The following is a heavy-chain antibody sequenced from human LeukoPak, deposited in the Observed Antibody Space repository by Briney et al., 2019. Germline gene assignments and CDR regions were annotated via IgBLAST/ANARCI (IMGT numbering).Heavy chain of an antibody. Sequence: GGSLRLSCAVSGLTFSSSWMDWVRQAPGKGLEWVGRTRNKANSYTTEYAASVKGRFTISRDDSKNSLYLQMNSLKTEDTAVYHCARGSSGWYGDDAFDIWGQGTMVTVSS. CDR1: GLTFSSSW. CDR3: ARGSSGWYGDDAFDI. D-gene: IGHD6-19*01. V-gene: IGHV3-72*01. CDR2: TRNKANSYTT. J-gene: IGHJ3*02.